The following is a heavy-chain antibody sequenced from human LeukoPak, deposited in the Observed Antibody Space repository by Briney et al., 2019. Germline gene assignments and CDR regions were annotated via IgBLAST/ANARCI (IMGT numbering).Heavy chain of an antibody. D-gene: IGHD3-22*01. V-gene: IGHV3-9*01. CDR2: ISWNSGSI. CDR3: AKEFDSIEGFNY. Sequence: PGGPLRLSCAASGFTFDDYAMHWVRQAPGKGLEWVSGISWNSGSIGYADSVKGRFTISRDNAKNSLYLQMNSLRAEDTALYYCAKEFDSIEGFNYWGQGTLVTVSS. CDR1: GFTFDDYA. J-gene: IGHJ4*02.